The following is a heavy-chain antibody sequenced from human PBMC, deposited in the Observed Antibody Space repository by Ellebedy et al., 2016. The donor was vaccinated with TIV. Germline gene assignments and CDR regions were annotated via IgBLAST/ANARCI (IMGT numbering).Heavy chain of an antibody. Sequence: SVKVSCXASGGTFSSYAISWVRQAPGQGLKWMGGIIPIFGTANYAQKFQGRVTITADESTSTAYMELSSLRSEDTAVYYCARDRAVRGVNVAAYWGQGTLVTVSS. CDR1: GGTFSSYA. V-gene: IGHV1-69*13. D-gene: IGHD3-10*01. CDR2: IIPIFGTA. CDR3: ARDRAVRGVNVAAY. J-gene: IGHJ4*02.